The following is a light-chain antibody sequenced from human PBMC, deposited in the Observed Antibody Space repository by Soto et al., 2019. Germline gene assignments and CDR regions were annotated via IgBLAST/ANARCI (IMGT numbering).Light chain of an antibody. CDR3: SSYAGSNNLV. J-gene: IGLJ2*01. CDR1: SSDVGRYNY. V-gene: IGLV2-8*01. CDR2: EVS. Sequence: QSVLTQPPSASGSPGQSVTISCTGTSSDVGRYNYVSWYQQHPGKAPKLMIYEVSKRPSGVPDRFSGSKFGNTASLTVSGLQAEDEADYYCSSYAGSNNLVFGGGTQLTVL.